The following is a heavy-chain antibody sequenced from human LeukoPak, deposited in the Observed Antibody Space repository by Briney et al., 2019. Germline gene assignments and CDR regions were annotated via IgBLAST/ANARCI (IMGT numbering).Heavy chain of an antibody. CDR3: ARGGTITWVEDY. Sequence: PGGSLRLSCAASRFTFSNYWMSWVRQPAGKGLEWVAKINQDGSEKRYVDSVKGRFTISRDNTKNSLYLQMNSLRAEDTAVYYCARGGTITWVEDYWGQGTLVTVSS. CDR2: INQDGSEK. J-gene: IGHJ4*02. D-gene: IGHD3-16*01. V-gene: IGHV3-7*05. CDR1: RFTFSNYW.